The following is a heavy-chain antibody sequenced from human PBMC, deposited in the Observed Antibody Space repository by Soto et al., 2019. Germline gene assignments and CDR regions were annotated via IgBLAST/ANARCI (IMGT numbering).Heavy chain of an antibody. CDR2: IKSKTDGGTT. Sequence: PGGSLRLSCAAFGFTFSNAWMSWVRQAPGKGLEWVGRIKSKTDGGTTDYAAPVKGRFTISRDDSKNTLYLQMNSLKTEDTAVYYCTTPYDFEGWYFDYWGQGTLVTVSS. J-gene: IGHJ4*02. CDR1: GFTFSNAW. V-gene: IGHV3-15*01. CDR3: TTPYDFEGWYFDY. D-gene: IGHD3-3*01.